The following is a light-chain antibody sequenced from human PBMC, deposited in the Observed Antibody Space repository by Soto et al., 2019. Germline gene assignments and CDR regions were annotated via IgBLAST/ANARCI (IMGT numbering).Light chain of an antibody. CDR2: GAS. V-gene: IGKV3-20*01. Sequence: EIVLTQSPGTLSLSPGERATLSCRASQSVSSSYLAWYQQKPGQAPRLLIYGASSRATGIPDRFSGSGSGTDFTLTISRLEPEDFAVYYCQQYGSSPQITFDQGTPLEIK. J-gene: IGKJ5*01. CDR3: QQYGSSPQIT. CDR1: QSVSSSY.